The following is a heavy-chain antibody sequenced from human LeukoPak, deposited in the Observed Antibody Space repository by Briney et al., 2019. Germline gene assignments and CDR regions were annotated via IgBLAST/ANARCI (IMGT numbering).Heavy chain of an antibody. CDR3: ARVGVAVYDSSGYYWRLGAFDY. CDR1: GGSISSSSYY. J-gene: IGHJ4*02. V-gene: IGHV4-39*07. D-gene: IGHD3-22*01. Sequence: SETLSLTCTVSGGSISSSSYYWGWIRQPPGKGLEWIGSIYYSGSTYYNPSLKSRVTISVDTSKNQFSLKLCSVTAADTAVYYCARVGVAVYDSSGYYWRLGAFDYWGQGTLVTVSS. CDR2: IYYSGST.